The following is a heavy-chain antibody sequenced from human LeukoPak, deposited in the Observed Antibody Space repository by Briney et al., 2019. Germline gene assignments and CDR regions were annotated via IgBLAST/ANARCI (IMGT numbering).Heavy chain of an antibody. CDR1: GYTFTSYA. CDR3: ARDPVLRITMVRGVNIESDY. V-gene: IGHV1-46*01. J-gene: IGHJ4*02. CDR2: INPSGGST. Sequence: ASVKVSCKASGYTFTSYAMNWVRQAPGQGLEWMGIINPSGGSTSYAQKFQGRVTMTRDTSTSTVYMELSSLRSEDTAVYYCARDPVLRITMVRGVNIESDYWGQGTLVTVSS. D-gene: IGHD3-10*01.